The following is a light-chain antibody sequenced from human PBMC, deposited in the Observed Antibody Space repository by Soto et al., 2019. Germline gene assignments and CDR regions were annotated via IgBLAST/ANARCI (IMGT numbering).Light chain of an antibody. Sequence: AIRMTPSPSSLSASTGDRVTITCRASQGISSYLAWYQQKPGKAPKLLIYAASTLQSGVPSRFSGSGSGTDFTLTISCLQSEDFATYYCQQYYSYSWTFGQGTKVEIK. CDR1: QGISSY. CDR3: QQYYSYSWT. V-gene: IGKV1-8*01. J-gene: IGKJ1*01. CDR2: AAS.